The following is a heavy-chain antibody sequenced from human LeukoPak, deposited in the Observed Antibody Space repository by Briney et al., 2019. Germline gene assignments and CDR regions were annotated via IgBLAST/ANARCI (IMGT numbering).Heavy chain of an antibody. CDR2: ISAYNGNT. CDR3: ARVWGSYYMDV. CDR1: GYTFTSYG. Sequence: ASVTVSCKDSGYTFTSYGISWVRQAPRQGPEWMGWISAYNGNTNYAQKLQGRVTMTTDTSTSTAYMELRSLRSDDTAVYYCARVWGSYYMDVWGKGTTVTVSS. D-gene: IGHD7-27*01. V-gene: IGHV1-18*01. J-gene: IGHJ6*03.